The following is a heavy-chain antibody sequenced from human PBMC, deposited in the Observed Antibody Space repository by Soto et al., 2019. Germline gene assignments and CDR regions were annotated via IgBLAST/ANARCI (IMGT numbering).Heavy chain of an antibody. D-gene: IGHD3-10*01. Sequence: PSETLSLTCAVSGGSISSGGSSWTWIRQPPGKGLEWIGYIYHSGSTYYNPSLKSRVTISVDRSKNQFSLKLTSVTAADTAVYYCAKNYGNAFDIWGQGTMVTVS. CDR3: AKNYGNAFDI. J-gene: IGHJ3*02. V-gene: IGHV4-30-2*01. CDR2: IYHSGST. CDR1: GGSISSGGSS.